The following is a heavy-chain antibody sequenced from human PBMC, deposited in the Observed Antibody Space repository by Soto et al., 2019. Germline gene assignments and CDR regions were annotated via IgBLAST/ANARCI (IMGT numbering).Heavy chain of an antibody. CDR3: ASYIGGEDILTGYYLGY. CDR2: IYPGDSDT. V-gene: IGHV5-51*01. Sequence: GETLTISCKGSGYSFTSYWIGWVRHMPGKGLEWMGIIYPGDSDTRYSPSFQGQVTISADKSISTAYLLWSSLKASDTAMYYCASYIGGEDILTGYYLGYWGQGTLVTVSS. D-gene: IGHD3-9*01. J-gene: IGHJ4*02. CDR1: GYSFTSYW.